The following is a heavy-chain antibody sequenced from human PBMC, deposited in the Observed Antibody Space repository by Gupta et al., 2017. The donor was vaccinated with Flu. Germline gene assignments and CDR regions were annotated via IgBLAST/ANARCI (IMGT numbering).Heavy chain of an antibody. V-gene: IGHV3-15*01. Sequence: EVQLVESGGGLVKPGGSLRLSCAASGFPFSNAWITWVRQAPGKGLEWVGRIKSKTDGGTSDYGAPVKGRFTISRDDSKNTLYLQMNSLEAEDTAVYYCTTELSVRPYWGQGTLVTVSS. CDR3: TTELSVRPY. CDR1: GFPFSNAW. CDR2: IKSKTDGGTS. J-gene: IGHJ4*02. D-gene: IGHD2-8*01.